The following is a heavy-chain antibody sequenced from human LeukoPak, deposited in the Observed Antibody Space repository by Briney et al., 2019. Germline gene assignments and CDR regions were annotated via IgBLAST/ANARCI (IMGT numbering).Heavy chain of an antibody. CDR2: ISGSGSNT. CDR3: AKAVCNSVNCYGNY. J-gene: IGHJ4*02. Sequence: PAGGSLRLSCAASEFTFSGYAMKWVRQPPGKGLEWVSDISGSGSNTYYADSVKGRFTISRDNSKNTLYLQMNSLRAEDTAVYYCAKAVCNSVNCYGNYWGQGTLVTVSS. D-gene: IGHD2-2*01. V-gene: IGHV3-23*01. CDR1: EFTFSGYA.